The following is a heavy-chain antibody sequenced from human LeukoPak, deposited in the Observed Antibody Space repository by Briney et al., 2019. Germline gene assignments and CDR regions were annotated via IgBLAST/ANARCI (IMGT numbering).Heavy chain of an antibody. D-gene: IGHD4/OR15-4a*01. Sequence: SQTLSLTCTVSGGSISSGSYYWSWIRQPAGKGLEWIGRIYTSGSTNYNPSLKSRVTISVDTSKNQFSPKLSSVTAADTAVYYCARVPSKDYGILFWYFDLWGRGTLVTVSS. CDR1: GGSISSGSYY. J-gene: IGHJ2*01. V-gene: IGHV4-61*02. CDR3: ARVPSKDYGILFWYFDL. CDR2: IYTSGST.